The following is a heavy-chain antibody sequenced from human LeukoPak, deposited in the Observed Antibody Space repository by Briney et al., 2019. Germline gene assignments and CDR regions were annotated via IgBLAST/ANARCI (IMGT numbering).Heavy chain of an antibody. J-gene: IGHJ4*02. CDR1: GGSFSGYY. D-gene: IGHD3-22*01. CDR3: ARRRGITMIVVARIFDY. V-gene: IGHV4-34*01. Sequence: PSETLSLTCAVYGGSFSGYYWSWIRQPPGKGLEWIGEINHSGSTNYNPSLKSRVTISVDTSKNQFSLKLSSVTAADTAVYYCARRRGITMIVVARIFDYWGQGTLVTVSS. CDR2: INHSGST.